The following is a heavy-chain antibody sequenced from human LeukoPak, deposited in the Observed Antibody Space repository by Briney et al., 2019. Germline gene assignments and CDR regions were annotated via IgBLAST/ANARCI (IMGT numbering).Heavy chain of an antibody. V-gene: IGHV3-48*01. CDR2: ISGSGFTI. Sequence: AGGSLRLSCAVSGFTLSNYSMNWVRQAPGKGLEWISYISGSGFTIHYADSVKGRFTISRDNAKNSLYLQMNSLRAEDTAVYYCARGVPKTSSYYYYMDVWGKGTTVTVSS. CDR3: ARGVPKTSSYYYYMDV. D-gene: IGHD2-15*01. J-gene: IGHJ6*03. CDR1: GFTLSNYS.